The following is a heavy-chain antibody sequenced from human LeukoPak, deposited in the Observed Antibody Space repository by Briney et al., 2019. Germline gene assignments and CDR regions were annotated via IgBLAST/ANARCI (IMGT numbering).Heavy chain of an antibody. CDR2: IIPVFGTA. D-gene: IGHD2-15*01. CDR1: GGTFSSYA. J-gene: IGHJ3*02. CDR3: ARDRVVGLGIDNAFDI. Sequence: GASVKVSCKASGGTFSSYAISWVRQAPGQGLEWMGGIIPVFGTANYAQKFQGRVTITADESTSTAYMELSSLRSEDTAVYYCARDRVVGLGIDNAFDIRGHGTMVTASS. V-gene: IGHV1-69*13.